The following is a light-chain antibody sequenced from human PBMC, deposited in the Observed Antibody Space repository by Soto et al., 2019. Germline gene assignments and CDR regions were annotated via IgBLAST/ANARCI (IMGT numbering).Light chain of an antibody. V-gene: IGKV3-20*01. Sequence: EIMLTQSPGTLSLSPGERATLSCRASQSVSSSYLAWYQQRPGQAPRLLIYGASTRATGIPDRFSGSGSGTDFTLTISRLEPEDFAVYYCQKYGSSPQPFGQGTKVDIK. CDR3: QKYGSSPQP. CDR1: QSVSSSY. CDR2: GAS. J-gene: IGKJ1*01.